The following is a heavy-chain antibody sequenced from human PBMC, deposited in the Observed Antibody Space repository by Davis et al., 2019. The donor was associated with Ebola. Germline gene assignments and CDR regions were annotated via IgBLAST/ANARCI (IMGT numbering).Heavy chain of an antibody. CDR1: GYNFTTYW. Sequence: GESLKISCKGSGYNFTTYWIGWVRQMPGKGLEWMGIIYPGDSDTRYSPSFQGQVTISSDKSISTAYLQWSSLKASDTAMYYCARRVSYYGWMADYWGQGTLVTVSS. D-gene: IGHD3-10*01. V-gene: IGHV5-51*01. J-gene: IGHJ4*02. CDR3: ARRVSYYGWMADY. CDR2: IYPGDSDT.